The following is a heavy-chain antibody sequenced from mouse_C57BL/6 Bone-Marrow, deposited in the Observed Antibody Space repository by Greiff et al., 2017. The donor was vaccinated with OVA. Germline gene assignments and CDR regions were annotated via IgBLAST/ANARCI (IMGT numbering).Heavy chain of an antibody. CDR2: IDPETGGT. Sequence: VQLQQSGAELVRPGALVTLSCKASGYTFTDYEMHWVKQTPVHGLEWIGAIDPETGGTAYNQKFKGKAILTADKSSSTAYMELRSLTSEDSAVYYCTRSYSNYGDFDYWGQGTTLTVSS. CDR1: GYTFTDYE. V-gene: IGHV1-15*01. D-gene: IGHD2-5*01. CDR3: TRSYSNYGDFDY. J-gene: IGHJ2*01.